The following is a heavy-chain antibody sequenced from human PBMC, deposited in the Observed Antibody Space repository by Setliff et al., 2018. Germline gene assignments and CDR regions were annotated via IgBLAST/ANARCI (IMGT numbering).Heavy chain of an antibody. V-gene: IGHV5-51*01. CDR3: ARDCSAGICQVDY. D-gene: IGHD2-15*01. Sequence: PGESLKISCKGSGYRFTTYWIGWVRQMPGKGLEWMGIIYPGDSDTRYSPSFQGQVTISADKSISTAYLQWSSLRASDTATYYCARDCSAGICQVDYWGQGTPVTVSS. J-gene: IGHJ4*02. CDR1: GYRFTTYW. CDR2: IYPGDSDT.